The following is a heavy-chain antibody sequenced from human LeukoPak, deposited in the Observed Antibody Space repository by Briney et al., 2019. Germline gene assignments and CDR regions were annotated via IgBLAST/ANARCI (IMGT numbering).Heavy chain of an antibody. Sequence: GGSLRLSCAASGFTFSNAWMSWVRQAPGKWREWVGRIKSKTDGGPTDYAARVKGRFTISRDDSTNTLYLQMNSLKTEDTAVYYCTTDLDIVATIRWDAFDIWGQGTMVTVSS. CDR1: GFTFSNAW. J-gene: IGHJ3*02. D-gene: IGHD5-12*01. CDR2: IKSKTDGGPT. CDR3: TTDLDIVATIRWDAFDI. V-gene: IGHV3-15*01.